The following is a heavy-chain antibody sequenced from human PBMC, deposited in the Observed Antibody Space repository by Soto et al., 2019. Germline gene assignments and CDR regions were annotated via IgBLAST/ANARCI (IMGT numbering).Heavy chain of an antibody. CDR1: GFTFSGHY. V-gene: IGHV3-72*01. CDR2: IRDKANSYTT. D-gene: IGHD1-26*01. Sequence: EVQLVESGGGLVEPGGSLRLSCAASGFTFSGHYMDWVRQAPGKGLEWVGRIRDKANSYTTEYAASVKGRFIISRDESQNSVYLQMNSLKTEDTAVYHCARGPHSGSPGGDRYYYGMDVWGQGTTVTVSS. J-gene: IGHJ6*02. CDR3: ARGPHSGSPGGDRYYYGMDV.